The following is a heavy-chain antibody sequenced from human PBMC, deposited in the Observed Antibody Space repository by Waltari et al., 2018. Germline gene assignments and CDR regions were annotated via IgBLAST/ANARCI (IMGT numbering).Heavy chain of an antibody. D-gene: IGHD5-18*01. CDR3: AKGRGYSYGYKDY. J-gene: IGHJ4*02. CDR1: GFTFDDYA. V-gene: IGHV3-9*01. CDR2: ISWNSGSI. Sequence: EVQLVESGGGLVQPGRSLRLSCAASGFTFDDYAMPWVRQAPGKGLEWVSGISWNSGSIGYADSVKGRFTISRDNAKNSLYLQMNSLRAEDTALYYCAKGRGYSYGYKDYWGQGTLVTVSS.